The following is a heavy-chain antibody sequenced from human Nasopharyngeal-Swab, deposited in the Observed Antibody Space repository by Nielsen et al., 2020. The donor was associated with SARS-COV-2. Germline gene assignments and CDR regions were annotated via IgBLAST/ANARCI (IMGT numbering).Heavy chain of an antibody. CDR3: ASLYSSSWFHFDH. CDR1: GGSISSSNYY. J-gene: IGHJ4*02. CDR2: IYYTGST. Sequence: SETLSLTCTVSGGSISSSNYYWGWIRQPPGKGLEWIGSIYYTGSTYYNPSLKSRVTISVDTSRPQFSLRLSSVTAADTAVYYCASLYSSSWFHFDHWGQGTLVTVSS. V-gene: IGHV4-39*01. D-gene: IGHD6-13*01.